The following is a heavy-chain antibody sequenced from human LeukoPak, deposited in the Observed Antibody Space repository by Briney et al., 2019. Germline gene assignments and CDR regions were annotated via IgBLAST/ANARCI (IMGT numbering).Heavy chain of an antibody. CDR1: GYSISSGYF. Sequence: PSETLSLTCTVSGYSISSGYFWGWIRQPPGKGLEWIGSIYYSGSTYYNPSLKSRVTISVDTSKNQFSLKLSSVTAADTAVYYCARRVGYSSIDYWGQGTLVTVSS. V-gene: IGHV4-38-2*02. J-gene: IGHJ4*02. CDR2: IYYSGST. D-gene: IGHD6-13*01. CDR3: ARRVGYSSIDY.